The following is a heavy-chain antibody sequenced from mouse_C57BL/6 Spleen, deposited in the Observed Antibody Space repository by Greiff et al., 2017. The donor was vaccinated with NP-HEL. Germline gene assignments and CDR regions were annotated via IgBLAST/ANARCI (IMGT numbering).Heavy chain of an antibody. CDR2: IDPSDSYT. J-gene: IGHJ1*03. Sequence: VQLQQPGAELVMPGASVKLSCKASGYTFTSYWMHWVKQRPGQGLEWIGEIDPSDSYTNYNQKFKGKSTLTVDKSSSTAYMQLSSLTSEDSAVYYCARWLLRRYFDVWGTGTTVTVSS. V-gene: IGHV1-69*01. D-gene: IGHD2-3*01. CDR3: ARWLLRRYFDV. CDR1: GYTFTSYW.